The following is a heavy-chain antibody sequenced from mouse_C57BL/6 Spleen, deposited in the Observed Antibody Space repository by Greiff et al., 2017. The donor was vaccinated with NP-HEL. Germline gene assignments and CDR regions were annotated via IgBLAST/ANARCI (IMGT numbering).Heavy chain of an antibody. V-gene: IGHV10-1*01. CDR1: GFSFNTYA. CDR3: VRHPLLGAMDY. J-gene: IGHJ4*01. CDR2: IRSKSNNYAT. D-gene: IGHD2-1*01. Sequence: EVKLMESGGGLVQPKGSLKLSCAASGFSFNTYAMNWVRQAPGKGLEWVARIRSKSNNYATYYADSVKDRFTISRDDSESMLYLQMNNLKTEDTAMYYCVRHPLLGAMDYWGQGTSVTVSS.